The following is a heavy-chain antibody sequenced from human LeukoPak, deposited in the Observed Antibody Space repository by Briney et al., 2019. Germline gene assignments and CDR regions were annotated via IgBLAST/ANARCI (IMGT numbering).Heavy chain of an antibody. Sequence: SETLSLTCAVSGYSISSGYYWGWIREAPGKGLEWIGSIYHSGSTHYNPSLKSRVTISVDTPKNQFSLKLSAVTAADTAVYYCARNGTSSYFDYWGQGTLVTVSS. CDR3: ARNGTSSYFDY. V-gene: IGHV4-38-2*01. CDR1: GYSISSGYY. CDR2: IYHSGST. D-gene: IGHD2-2*01. J-gene: IGHJ4*02.